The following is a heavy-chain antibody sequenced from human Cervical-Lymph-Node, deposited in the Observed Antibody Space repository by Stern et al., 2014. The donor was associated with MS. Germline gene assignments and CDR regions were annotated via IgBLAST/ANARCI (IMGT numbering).Heavy chain of an antibody. J-gene: IGHJ4*02. CDR1: GYSVTSYY. CDR3: ARQVRGFDY. CDR2: IYPYATDT. V-gene: IGHV5-51*01. D-gene: IGHD3-10*01. Sequence: EVQLEESGAEVKKPGGSLKISCELSGYSVTSYYIAWVRRLSGNNLECRGLIYPYATDTTYSPSSQGQVTISADKATTTAYLQWSSLRASDPAMYYCARQVRGFDYWGQGTLVTVSS.